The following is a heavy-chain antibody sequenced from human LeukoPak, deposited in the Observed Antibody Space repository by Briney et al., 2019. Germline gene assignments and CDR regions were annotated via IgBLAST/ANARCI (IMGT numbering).Heavy chain of an antibody. J-gene: IGHJ4*02. CDR3: ARGTTMVRGVSHFDY. CDR1: GGSNSSGGYY. Sequence: SETLSLTCTVSGGSNSSGGYYWSWIRQHPGKGLECNGYIYYSGSTYYNPSLKSRVTVSVDTSKNQFSLKLSSVTAADTAVYYCARGTTMVRGVSHFDYWGQGTLVTVSS. CDR2: IYYSGST. V-gene: IGHV4-31*03. D-gene: IGHD3-10*01.